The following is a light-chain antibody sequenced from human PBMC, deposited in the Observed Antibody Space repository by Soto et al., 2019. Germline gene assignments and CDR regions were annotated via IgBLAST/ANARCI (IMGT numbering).Light chain of an antibody. CDR2: GAF. V-gene: IGKV3-20*01. CDR3: QQYNNWPQT. Sequence: EIVLTQSPGTLSLSPGERATLSCRASQSISSSYLAWYQQKPGQAPRLLIYGAFNRATGIPARFSGSGSGTDFTLTISSLEPEDFAVYYCQQYNNWPQTFGQGTKVDIK. J-gene: IGKJ1*01. CDR1: QSISSSY.